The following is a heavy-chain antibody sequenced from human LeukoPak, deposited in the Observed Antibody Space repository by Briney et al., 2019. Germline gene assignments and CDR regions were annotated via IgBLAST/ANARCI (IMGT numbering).Heavy chain of an antibody. D-gene: IGHD3-22*01. CDR2: INPSGGST. CDR3: ARDVSPHYYDSSGSSYDY. CDR1: GYTFTSYY. J-gene: IGHJ4*02. Sequence: ASVKVSCKASGYTFTSYYMHWVRQAPGQGLEWMGIINPSGGSTSYAQKFQGRVTMTRDTSTSTVYMELSSLRSEDTAMYYCARDVSPHYYDSSGSSYDYWGQGTLVTVSS. V-gene: IGHV1-46*01.